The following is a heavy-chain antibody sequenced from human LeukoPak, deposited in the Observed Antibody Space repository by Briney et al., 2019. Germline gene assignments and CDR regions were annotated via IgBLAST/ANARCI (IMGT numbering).Heavy chain of an antibody. V-gene: IGHV3-74*01. Sequence: GSLGISCAASGFTFSSYWMHWGRQAPGKGLVWVSRIKSDGSTTTYADSVKGRFTISRDNAKNTLYLEMNSLRAEDTAVYYCARVVDTHFDYWGQGTLVTVSS. D-gene: IGHD5-18*01. J-gene: IGHJ4*02. CDR1: GFTFSSYW. CDR3: ARVVDTHFDY. CDR2: IKSDGSTT.